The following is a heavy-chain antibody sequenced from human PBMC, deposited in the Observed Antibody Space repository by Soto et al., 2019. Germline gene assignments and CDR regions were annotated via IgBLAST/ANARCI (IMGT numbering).Heavy chain of an antibody. J-gene: IGHJ4*02. CDR1: GYTFINYH. CDR3: AKSPRGEMATD. V-gene: IGHV1-18*01. CDR2: INTYNGMT. D-gene: IGHD5-12*01. Sequence: QVQLVQSGGEVKKPGASVTVSCKASGYTFINYHITWVRQAPGQGLEWMAWINTYNGMTDYAQRFQGRVTMTRDTSTSTAYMELRNLRSADPAVYFCAKSPRGEMATDWGQGSLVTVSS.